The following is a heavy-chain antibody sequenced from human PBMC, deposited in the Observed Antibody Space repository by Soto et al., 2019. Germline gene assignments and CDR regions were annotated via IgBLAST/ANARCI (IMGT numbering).Heavy chain of an antibody. CDR3: AGGLYSDRPLFDY. V-gene: IGHV3-74*01. D-gene: IGHD2-2*02. Sequence: GGSLRLSCAESGFTLSSSWIHWVRQAPGKGLVWVARINTDGSRTSLADSVKGRFTISRDSATNTVYVQMNSVRLEDTAVYYCAGGLYSDRPLFDYWGQGTLVTVSS. CDR1: GFTLSSSW. J-gene: IGHJ4*02. CDR2: INTDGSRT.